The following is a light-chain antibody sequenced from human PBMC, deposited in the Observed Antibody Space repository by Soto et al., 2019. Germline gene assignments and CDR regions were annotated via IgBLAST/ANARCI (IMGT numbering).Light chain of an antibody. CDR2: DVS. CDR3: SSYTSSNTFV. J-gene: IGLJ1*01. Sequence: QSVLAQPASVSGSPGQSIAISCTGTSSDVGRYNYVSWFQRHPGKAPKLMIYDVSNRPSGVSDRFSGSKSGNTASLTISGLQAEDEADYYCSSYTSSNTFVFGTGTKVTVL. V-gene: IGLV2-14*01. CDR1: SSDVGRYNY.